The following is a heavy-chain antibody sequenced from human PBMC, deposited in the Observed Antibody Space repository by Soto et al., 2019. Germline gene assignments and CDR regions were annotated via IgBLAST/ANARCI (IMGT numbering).Heavy chain of an antibody. CDR2: IYYSGST. J-gene: IGHJ4*02. CDR3: ASRIVGATPSFDY. CDR1: GGSISSYY. D-gene: IGHD1-26*01. Sequence: QVQLQESGPGLVKPSETLSLTCTVSGGSISSYYWSWIRQPPGKGLEWIGYIYYSGSTNYNPSLKSRVTISVDTSKHQFSLKLNSVTAADTAVYYCASRIVGATPSFDYWGQGTLVTVSS. V-gene: IGHV4-59*01.